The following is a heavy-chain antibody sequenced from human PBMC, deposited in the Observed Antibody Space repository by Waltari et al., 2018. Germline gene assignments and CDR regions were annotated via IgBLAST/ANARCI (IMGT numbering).Heavy chain of an antibody. CDR2: ISWDGGST. Sequence: EVQLVESGGVVVQPGGSLRLSCAASGFTFDDYTMHWVRQAPGKGLEWVSLISWDGGSTYYADSVKGRFTISRDNSKNSLYLQMNSLRTEDTALYYCAKDVGIAVAGTGYFDYWGQGTLVTVSS. J-gene: IGHJ4*02. CDR1: GFTFDDYT. V-gene: IGHV3-43*01. CDR3: AKDVGIAVAGTGYFDY. D-gene: IGHD6-19*01.